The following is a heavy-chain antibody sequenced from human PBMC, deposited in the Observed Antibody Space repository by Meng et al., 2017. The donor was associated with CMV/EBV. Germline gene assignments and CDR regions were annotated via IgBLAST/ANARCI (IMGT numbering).Heavy chain of an antibody. CDR1: GGSISSSNW. CDR2: IYHSGST. CDR3: AILIVGATIGTFDY. V-gene: IGHV4-4*02. Sequence: SETLSLTCAVSGGSISSSNWWSWVRQPPGKGLEWIGEIYHSGSTNYNPSLKSRVIISVDKSKNQFSLKLSSVTAADTAVYYCAILIVGATIGTFDYWGQGTLVTVSS. J-gene: IGHJ4*02. D-gene: IGHD1-26*01.